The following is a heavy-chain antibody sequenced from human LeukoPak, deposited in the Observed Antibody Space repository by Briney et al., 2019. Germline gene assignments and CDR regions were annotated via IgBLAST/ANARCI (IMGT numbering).Heavy chain of an antibody. V-gene: IGHV3-74*01. CDR3: ARDPRSGYFDY. D-gene: IGHD1-26*01. Sequence: PGGSLRLSCAASGFTFSSYWMHWVRQAPGKGLVWVSRINSDGSSTSYADSVKCRFTISRDNAKNTLYLQMNSLRAEDTAVYYCARDPRSGYFDYWGQGTLVTVSS. CDR2: INSDGSST. CDR1: GFTFSSYW. J-gene: IGHJ4*02.